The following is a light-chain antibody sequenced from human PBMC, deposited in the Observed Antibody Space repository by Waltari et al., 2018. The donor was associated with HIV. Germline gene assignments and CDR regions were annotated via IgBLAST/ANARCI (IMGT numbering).Light chain of an antibody. J-gene: IGLJ2*01. CDR2: DVT. Sequence: QSALTQPASVSASRGQSITISCTGTTSDIGAYNYVSWYQQLPGKAPKLMIFDVTKRPSGVSNRFSGSKSGNTASLTISGLQAEDEADYYCSSYSTRTTFVIFGGGTKLTV. CDR1: TSDIGAYNY. CDR3: SSYSTRTTFVI. V-gene: IGLV2-14*01.